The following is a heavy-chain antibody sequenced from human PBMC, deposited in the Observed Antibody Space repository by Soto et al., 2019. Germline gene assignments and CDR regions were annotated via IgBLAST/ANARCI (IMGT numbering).Heavy chain of an antibody. J-gene: IGHJ4*02. V-gene: IGHV4-30-4*01. Sequence: QVQLQESGPGLVKPSQTLSLTCTVSGGSISSGDYYWSWIRQPPGKGLEWIGYIYYSGSTYYNPSLKSRATISVDTSKNQFSRKLSSVTAADTAVYYFARASHDYSNHFDYWGQGTLVTVSS. CDR2: IYYSGST. CDR3: ARASHDYSNHFDY. D-gene: IGHD4-4*01. CDR1: GGSISSGDYY.